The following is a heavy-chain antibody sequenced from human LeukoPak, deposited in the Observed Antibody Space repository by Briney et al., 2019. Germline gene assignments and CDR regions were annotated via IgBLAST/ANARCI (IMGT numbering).Heavy chain of an antibody. V-gene: IGHV3-15*01. J-gene: IGHJ5*02. CDR1: GFTFVNAS. CDR3: TTGNP. Sequence: PGGSLRLSCLTSGFTFVNASMSWVRQAPGKGLEWVGLMKSKPEGGITFYAAPVKDRFSISRDDSRNTLYLQMNSLTIGDTGVYYCTTGNPWGQGTLVTVSS. CDR2: MKSKPEGGIT.